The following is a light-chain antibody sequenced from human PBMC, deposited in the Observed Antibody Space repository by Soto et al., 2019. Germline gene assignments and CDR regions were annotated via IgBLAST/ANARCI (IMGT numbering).Light chain of an antibody. CDR1: QSISSW. V-gene: IGKV1-5*01. CDR2: DAS. CDR3: HQDNSYPWT. J-gene: IGKJ1*01. Sequence: DIQMTQSPSTLSASVGDRVTITCRASQSISSWLAWYQQKPGKAPKPLIYDASSVESGVPSRFSGSGPGTEFTLAICSLQPDGLVTYYCHQDNSYPWTFGQGTKVEI.